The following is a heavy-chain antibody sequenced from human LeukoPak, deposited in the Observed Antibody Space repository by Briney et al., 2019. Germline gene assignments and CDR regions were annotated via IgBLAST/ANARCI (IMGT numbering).Heavy chain of an antibody. Sequence: GGSLRLSCAASGFTFSSYSMNWVRQAPGKGLEWVSSISSSSSYIYYADSVKGRFTISRDNAKNSLYLQMNSLRAEDTAVYYCATGDSSGKFDPWGQGTLVTVSS. CDR2: ISSSSSYI. V-gene: IGHV3-21*01. CDR1: GFTFSSYS. J-gene: IGHJ5*02. D-gene: IGHD3-22*01. CDR3: ATGDSSGKFDP.